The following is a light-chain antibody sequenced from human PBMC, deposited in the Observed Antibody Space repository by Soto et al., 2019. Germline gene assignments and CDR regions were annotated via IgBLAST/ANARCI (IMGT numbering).Light chain of an antibody. CDR1: QSVSSN. J-gene: IGKJ1*01. CDR3: QQYNNWPPGT. Sequence: EIVMTQSPATLSVSPGERATLSCRASQSVSSNLAWYQQKPCQAPRLIIYGASTRATGIPARFSGSGSGTEFTLTISSLQSEDFAVYYCQQYNNWPPGTFGQGTKVEIK. V-gene: IGKV3-15*01. CDR2: GAS.